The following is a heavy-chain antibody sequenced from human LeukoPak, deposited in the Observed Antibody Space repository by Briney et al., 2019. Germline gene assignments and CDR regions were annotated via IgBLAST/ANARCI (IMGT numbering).Heavy chain of an antibody. Sequence: SETLSLTCTVSGGSISRCYWSWIRQPPGKGLEWIGYIYGRGGTNYNPSLKSRVTVSVDTSKNQFSLNLKSVTAAATPVYFCAREDVWGNNRPKGHFDYWGQGTLVTVSS. V-gene: IGHV4-59*12. CDR3: AREDVWGNNRPKGHFDY. CDR2: IYGRGGT. J-gene: IGHJ4*02. D-gene: IGHD3-16*02. CDR1: GGSISRCY.